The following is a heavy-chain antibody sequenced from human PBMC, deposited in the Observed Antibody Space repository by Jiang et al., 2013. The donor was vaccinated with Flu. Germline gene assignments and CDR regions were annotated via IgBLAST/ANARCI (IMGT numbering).Heavy chain of an antibody. CDR3: ARHPRGYDSSGYYNWFDP. J-gene: IGHJ5*02. CDR2: IYPGDSDT. Sequence: GAEVKKPGESLKISCKGSGYSFTSYWIGWVRQMPGKGLEWMGIIYPGDSDTRYSPSFQGQVTISADKSISTAYLQWSSLKASDTAMYYCARHPRGYDSSGYYNWFDPWGQGTLVTVSS. V-gene: IGHV5-51*01. D-gene: IGHD3-22*01. CDR1: GYSFTSYW.